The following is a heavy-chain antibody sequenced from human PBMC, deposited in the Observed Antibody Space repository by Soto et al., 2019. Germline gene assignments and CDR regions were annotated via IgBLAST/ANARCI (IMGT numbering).Heavy chain of an antibody. V-gene: IGHV3-30-3*01. D-gene: IGHD7-27*01. CDR1: GFKFSNYA. J-gene: IGHJ4*02. CDR2: ISYDGTNK. Sequence: VQLLESGGGLVQPGGSLRLSCAASGFKFSNYAMSWVRQAPGKGPEWVALISYDGTNKFYADSVKGRFTISRDNSKSTLYLQVDSLRPEDAAVYYCARDPKTSGGQHWAFNYFDSWGQGTLVTVSS. CDR3: ARDPKTSGGQHWAFNYFDS.